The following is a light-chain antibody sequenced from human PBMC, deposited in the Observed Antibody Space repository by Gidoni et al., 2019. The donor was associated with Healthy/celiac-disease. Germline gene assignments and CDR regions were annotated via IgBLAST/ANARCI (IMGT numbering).Light chain of an antibody. CDR2: KAS. J-gene: IGKJ1*01. Sequence: QSISSWLAWYQQKPGKAPKLLIYKASSLESGVPSRFSGSGSGTEFTLTISSLQPDDFATYYCQQYNSYSRTFGQXTKVEIK. CDR3: QQYNSYSRT. V-gene: IGKV1-5*03. CDR1: QSISSW.